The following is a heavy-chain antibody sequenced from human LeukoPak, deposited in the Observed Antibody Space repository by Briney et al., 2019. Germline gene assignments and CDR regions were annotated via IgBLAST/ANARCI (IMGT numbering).Heavy chain of an antibody. V-gene: IGHV1-69*15. CDR2: IIPISGTA. CDR3: ATKTHYFDNSGYPFDY. CDR1: GDTFSTYA. J-gene: IGHJ4*01. D-gene: IGHD3-22*01. Sequence: SVKVSCKASGDTFSTYAISWVRLAPGQGLKWMGRIIPISGTAEYAEKFQGGVTITADESTSTAYMELSSLRSEDTAVYYCATKTHYFDNSGYPFDYWGQGTLVTVSS.